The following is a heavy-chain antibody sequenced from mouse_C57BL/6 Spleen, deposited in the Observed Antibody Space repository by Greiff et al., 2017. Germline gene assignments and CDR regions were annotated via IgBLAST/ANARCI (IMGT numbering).Heavy chain of an antibody. CDR3: ARDGPYWYFDV. J-gene: IGHJ1*03. D-gene: IGHD1-1*01. Sequence: QVQLKQPGAELVRPGSSVKLSCKASGYTFTSYWMHWVKQRPIQGLEWIGNIDPSDSETHYNQKFKDKATLTVDKSSSTAYMQLSSLTSEDSAVYYCARDGPYWYFDVWGTGTTVTVSS. CDR2: IDPSDSET. V-gene: IGHV1-52*01. CDR1: GYTFTSYW.